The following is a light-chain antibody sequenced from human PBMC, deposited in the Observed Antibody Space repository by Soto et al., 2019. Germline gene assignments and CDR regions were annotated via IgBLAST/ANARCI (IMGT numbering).Light chain of an antibody. CDR3: AAWDNSLNVVV. CDR2: RNN. V-gene: IGLV1-44*01. J-gene: IGLJ2*01. CDR1: SSDIGSNT. Sequence: QLVLTQPPSASGTPGQRVTISCSGSSSDIGSNTVNWYQQLPGTAPKLLIYRNNQRPSGVPDRFSGSKSGTSASLAISGLQSEDEADYYCAAWDNSLNVVVFGGGTKLTVL.